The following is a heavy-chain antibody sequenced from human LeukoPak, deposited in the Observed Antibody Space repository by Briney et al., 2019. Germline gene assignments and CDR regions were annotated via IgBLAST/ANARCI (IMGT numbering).Heavy chain of an antibody. J-gene: IGHJ4*01. Sequence: PGGSLGLSCAASGFTFSSYAMSWVRQAPGKGLEWVSAISGSGGSTYYADSVKGRFTISRDNSKNTLYLQMNSLRAEDTAVYYCAKGYCSGGSCYKNYWGHGTLVTVSS. V-gene: IGHV3-23*01. D-gene: IGHD2-15*01. CDR3: AKGYCSGGSCYKNY. CDR2: ISGSGGST. CDR1: GFTFSSYA.